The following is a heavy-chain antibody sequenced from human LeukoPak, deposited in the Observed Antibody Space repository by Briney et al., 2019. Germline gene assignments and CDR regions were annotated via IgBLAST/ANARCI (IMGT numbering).Heavy chain of an antibody. V-gene: IGHV4-59*08. CDR2: IYYTGST. J-gene: IGHJ6*02. D-gene: IGHD2-2*01. CDR1: GDSMNNNY. Sequence: PSETLSLTCTVSGDSMNNNYWSWIRQPPGKGLEWIGYIYYTGSTNYNPSLKSRVTISVDTSKNLFSLNLNSVTAADTAVYYCAKTVRYCSSTSCYHMDVWGPGATVTVSS. CDR3: AKTVRYCSSTSCYHMDV.